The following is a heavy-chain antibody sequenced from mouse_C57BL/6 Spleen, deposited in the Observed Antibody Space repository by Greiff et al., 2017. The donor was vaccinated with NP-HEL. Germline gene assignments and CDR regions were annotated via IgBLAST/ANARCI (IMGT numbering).Heavy chain of an antibody. D-gene: IGHD6-1*01. V-gene: IGHV1-82*01. CDR3: APSGAYYFDY. CDR2: IYPGDGDT. J-gene: IGHJ2*01. Sequence: QVQLKQSGPELVKPGASVKISCKASGYAFSSSWMNWVKQRPGNGLEWIGRIYPGDGDTNYNGKFKGKATLTADKSSSTAYMQLSSLTSEDSAVYFCAPSGAYYFDYWGQGTTLTVSS. CDR1: GYAFSSSW.